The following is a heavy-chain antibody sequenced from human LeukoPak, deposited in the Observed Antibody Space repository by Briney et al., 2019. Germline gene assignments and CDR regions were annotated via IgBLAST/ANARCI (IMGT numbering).Heavy chain of an antibody. D-gene: IGHD6-19*01. Sequence: ASVKVSCKASGYTFTSYAMHWVRQAPGQRLEWMGWINAGNGNTKYSQKFQGRVTITRDTSASTAYMELSSLRSEDTAVYYCASLIFSGWYGDYFDYWGQGTLVTVSS. CDR1: GYTFTSYA. CDR3: ASLIFSGWYGDYFDY. V-gene: IGHV1-3*01. J-gene: IGHJ4*02. CDR2: INAGNGNT.